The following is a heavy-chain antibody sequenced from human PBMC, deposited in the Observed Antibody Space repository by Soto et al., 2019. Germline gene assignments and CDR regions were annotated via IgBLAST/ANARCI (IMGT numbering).Heavy chain of an antibody. CDR3: ARLGVYCSSTSCYGSWFDP. D-gene: IGHD2-2*01. V-gene: IGHV1-18*01. CDR1: GYTFTSYG. J-gene: IGHJ5*02. Sequence: ASVKVSCKASGYTFTSYGISWVRQAPGQGLEWMGWISAYNGNTNYAQKLQGRVTMTTDTSTSTAYMELRSLRSDDTAVYYCARLGVYCSSTSCYGSWFDPWGQGTLVTVSS. CDR2: ISAYNGNT.